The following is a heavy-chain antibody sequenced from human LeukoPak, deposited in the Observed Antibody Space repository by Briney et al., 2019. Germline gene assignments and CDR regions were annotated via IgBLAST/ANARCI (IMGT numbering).Heavy chain of an antibody. CDR2: ISWNSGSI. CDR1: GFTFDDYA. J-gene: IGHJ4*02. Sequence: PGGSLRLSCAASGFTFDDYAMHWVRQAPGKGLEWVSGISWNSGSIGYADSVKGRFTISRDNAKNSLYLQMNSLRAEDTALYYCAKEGAYSSSPNSLGYYFDYWGQGTLVTVSS. CDR3: AKEGAYSSSPNSLGYYFDY. D-gene: IGHD6-13*01. V-gene: IGHV3-9*01.